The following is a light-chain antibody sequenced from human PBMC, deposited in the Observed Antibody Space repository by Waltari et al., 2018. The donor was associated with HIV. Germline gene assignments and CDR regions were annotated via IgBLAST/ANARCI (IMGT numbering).Light chain of an antibody. CDR1: SSDVGGYNY. CDR3: SSHTSSSTLV. V-gene: IGLV2-14*03. Sequence: QSALTQPASVSGSPGQSITISCSGTSSDVGGYNYFSWYQQHPGKAPKLMIFDVGNRPSGVSNRFSGSKSGNTASLTISGLQAEDEADYYCSSHTSSSTLVFGGGTKVTVL. J-gene: IGLJ3*02. CDR2: DVG.